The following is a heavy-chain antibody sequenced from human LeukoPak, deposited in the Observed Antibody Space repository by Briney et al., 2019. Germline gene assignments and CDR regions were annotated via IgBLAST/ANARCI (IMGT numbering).Heavy chain of an antibody. D-gene: IGHD3-3*02. J-gene: IGHJ4*02. CDR3: AKDSIPTIYYFDY. V-gene: IGHV3-23*01. CDR1: GFTLSSYA. Sequence: GRSLRLSCAASGFTLSSYAMSWVRQAPGKGLEWVSAISGSGGSTYYADSVKGRFTISRDDSKNMLYLQMNSMRAEDTAVYYCAKDSIPTIYYFDYWGQGTLVTVSS. CDR2: ISGSGGST.